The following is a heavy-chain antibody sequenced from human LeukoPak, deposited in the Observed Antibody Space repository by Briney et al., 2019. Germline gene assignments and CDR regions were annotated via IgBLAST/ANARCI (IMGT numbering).Heavy chain of an antibody. CDR1: GFTFSSYA. CDR3: ARGGTIVATYAYI. D-gene: IGHD5-12*01. J-gene: IGHJ3*02. Sequence: GGSLRLSCAASGFTFSSYAMHWVRQAPGKGLEWVAVISYDGSNKYYADSVKGRFTISRDNSKNTLYLQMNSLRAEDTAVYYCARGGTIVATYAYIWGQGTMVTVSS. V-gene: IGHV3-30-3*01. CDR2: ISYDGSNK.